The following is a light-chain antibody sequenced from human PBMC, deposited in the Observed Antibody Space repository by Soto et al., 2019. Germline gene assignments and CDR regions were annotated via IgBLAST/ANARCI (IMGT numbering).Light chain of an antibody. J-gene: IGKJ2*01. CDR1: ETIIDY. V-gene: IGKV1-39*01. Sequence: DIQMSQSPSSLSASVGDSVTITCRASETIIDYLNWYQQQPGEAPKLLIFSASSLHSGVPSRFRGSGSGTHFTLTISSLQPEDFATDFCQQSFSAPWPFGQGTKLQAK. CDR2: SAS. CDR3: QQSFSAPWP.